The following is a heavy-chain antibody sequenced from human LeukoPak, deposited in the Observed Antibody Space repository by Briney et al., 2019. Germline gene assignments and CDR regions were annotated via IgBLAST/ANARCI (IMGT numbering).Heavy chain of an antibody. D-gene: IGHD3-22*01. V-gene: IGHV1-69*04. CDR3: ARDFPSYYDSSGYFDY. CDR1: GGTFSSYA. CDR2: IIPILGIA. J-gene: IGHJ4*02. Sequence: AASVKVSCKASGGTFSSYAISWVRQAPGQGLEWMGRIIPILGIANYAQKFQGRVTITADKSTSTAYMELSSLRSEDTAVYYCARDFPSYYDSSGYFDYWGQGTLVTVSS.